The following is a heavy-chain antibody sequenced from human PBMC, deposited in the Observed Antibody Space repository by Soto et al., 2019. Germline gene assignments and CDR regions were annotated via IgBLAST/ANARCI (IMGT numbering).Heavy chain of an antibody. CDR2: INHSGST. D-gene: IGHD4-4*01. Sequence: QVQLQQWGAGLLKPSETLSLTCAVYGGSFSGYYWSWIRQPPGKGLEWIGEINHSGSTNYNPSLKSRVTISVDTSKNQFSLKLSSVTAADTAVYYCARSHLQGFDYWGQGTLVTVSS. CDR3: ARSHLQGFDY. V-gene: IGHV4-34*01. CDR1: GGSFSGYY. J-gene: IGHJ4*02.